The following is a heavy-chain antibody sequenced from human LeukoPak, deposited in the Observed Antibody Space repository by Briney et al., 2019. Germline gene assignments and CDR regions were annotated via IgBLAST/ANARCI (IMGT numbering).Heavy chain of an antibody. CDR3: AKLTTGTTSRQLPSDDAFDI. Sequence: LTGGSLRLSCAASGFTLSSYGMHWVRQAPSNGLVWVAFIRYVESNKYYADSVKGRFTISRDNSKNTLYLQMNSLRDEHTALYCCAKLTTGTTSRQLPSDDAFDIWGQGTMVTVSS. D-gene: IGHD1-1*01. J-gene: IGHJ3*02. CDR1: GFTLSSYG. CDR2: IRYVESNK. V-gene: IGHV3-30*02.